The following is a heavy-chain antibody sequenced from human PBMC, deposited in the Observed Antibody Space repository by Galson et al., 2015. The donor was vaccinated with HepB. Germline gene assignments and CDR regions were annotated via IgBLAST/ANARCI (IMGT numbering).Heavy chain of an antibody. Sequence: SLRLSCAASGFTFSSYAMSWVRQAPGKGLEWVSSISGSGDITHYTDSVKGRFTISRDASQTTLYLQMNSLRAEDTAVYYCAKWGVPTLQYYMDVWGKGTTVIVSS. CDR2: ISGSGDIT. CDR1: GFTFSSYA. CDR3: AKWGVPTLQYYMDV. D-gene: IGHD4/OR15-4a*01. V-gene: IGHV3-23*01. J-gene: IGHJ6*03.